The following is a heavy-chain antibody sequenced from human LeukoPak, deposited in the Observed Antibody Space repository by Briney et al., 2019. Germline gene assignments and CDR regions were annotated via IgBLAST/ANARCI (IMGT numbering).Heavy chain of an antibody. CDR2: ISYDGTNE. CDR1: GFTFSTYG. Sequence: GGSLRFSCAASGFTFSTYGMYWVRQAPGKGLEWVAVISYDGTNEYYADSVKGLFTISRDNSKNTLYLQMNSLRAEDTAVYYCAKDLSPLVWFVSGSDVFDIWGQGTMVTVSS. V-gene: IGHV3-30*18. D-gene: IGHD3-10*01. J-gene: IGHJ3*02. CDR3: AKDLSPLVWFVSGSDVFDI.